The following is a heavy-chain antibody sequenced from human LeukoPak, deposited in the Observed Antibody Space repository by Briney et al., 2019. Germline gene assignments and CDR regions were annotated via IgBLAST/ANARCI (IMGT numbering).Heavy chain of an antibody. J-gene: IGHJ4*02. V-gene: IGHV4-34*01. D-gene: IGHD6-13*01. CDR3: ARGRSLGYSSSWYVTFDY. CDR1: GGSFSGYY. Sequence: SETLSLTCAVYGGSFSGYYWSWIRQPPGKGLEWIGEINHSGSTNYNPSLKSRVTISVDTSKNQFSLKLSSVTAADTAVYYCARGRSLGYSSSWYVTFDYWGQGTLVTVSS. CDR2: INHSGST.